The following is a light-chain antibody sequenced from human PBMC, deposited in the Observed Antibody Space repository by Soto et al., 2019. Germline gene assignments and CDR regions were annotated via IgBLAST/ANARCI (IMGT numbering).Light chain of an antibody. J-gene: IGLJ1*01. CDR1: SSNNGAGYD. Sequence: SVLTQPPPVSGAPGQRVTISCTGSSSNNGAGYDVHWYQQLPGTAPKLLIYGNSNRPSGVPDRFSGSKSGTSASLAITGLQAEDEADYYCQSYDSSLSGYVFGTGTKVTVL. CDR2: GNS. CDR3: QSYDSSLSGYV. V-gene: IGLV1-40*01.